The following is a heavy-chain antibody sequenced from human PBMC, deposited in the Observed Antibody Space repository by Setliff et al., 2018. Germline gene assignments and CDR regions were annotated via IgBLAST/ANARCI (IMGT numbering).Heavy chain of an antibody. CDR2: FDPEDGET. CDR3: ATSVSWIQLVLYPQGHPEPFDY. D-gene: IGHD5-18*01. Sequence: GASVKVSFKVSGYTLTELSMHWVRQAPGKGLEWMGGFDPEDGETIYAQKFQGRVTMTEDTSTDTAYMELSSLRSWDTAVYYCATSVSWIQLVLYPQGHPEPFDYWGQGTLVTSPQ. V-gene: IGHV1-24*01. J-gene: IGHJ4*02. CDR1: GYTLTELS.